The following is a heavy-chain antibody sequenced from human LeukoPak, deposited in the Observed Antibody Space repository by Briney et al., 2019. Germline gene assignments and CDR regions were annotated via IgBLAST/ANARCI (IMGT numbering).Heavy chain of an antibody. J-gene: IGHJ6*03. CDR2: IYYSGST. V-gene: IGHV4-59*01. Sequence: PSETLSLTCTVSGGSISSYYWSWIRQPPGKALEWIGYIYYSGSTNYNPSLKSRVTISVDASKNQFSLKLSSVTAADTAVYYCARDTATVFYYYMDVWGKGTTVTVSS. CDR1: GGSISSYY. D-gene: IGHD4-17*01. CDR3: ARDTATVFYYYMDV.